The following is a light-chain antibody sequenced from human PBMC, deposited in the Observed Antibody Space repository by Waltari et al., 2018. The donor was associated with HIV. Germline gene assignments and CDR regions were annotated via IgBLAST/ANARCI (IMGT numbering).Light chain of an antibody. CDR3: SSYTASSTLDVV. V-gene: IGLV2-14*03. Sequence: QSALTQAASVSGSPGQPITISCPGRSSALGAYNYFSWYPQHPDKVPNLVIYEVSNRHSCISNRFSGFKSVNTASLTISGRQADDEASYYCSSYTASSTLDVVFGGGTRLTVL. CDR2: EVS. CDR1: SSALGAYNY. J-gene: IGLJ2*01.